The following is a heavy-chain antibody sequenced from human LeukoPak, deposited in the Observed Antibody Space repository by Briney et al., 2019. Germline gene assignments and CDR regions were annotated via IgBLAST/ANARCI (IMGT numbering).Heavy chain of an antibody. D-gene: IGHD6-19*01. CDR2: IYPGDCDT. J-gene: IGHJ4*02. V-gene: IGHV5-51*01. Sequence: GESPQISCKGSGYSFSSYWIAWVRQMPGKGLEWMGIIYPGDCDTRYSPSFQGQVTISADKSISTAYLQWSSLKASDTAMFYCARSGSGTRFDYWGQATQVTDFS. CDR1: GYSFSSYW. CDR3: ARSGSGTRFDY.